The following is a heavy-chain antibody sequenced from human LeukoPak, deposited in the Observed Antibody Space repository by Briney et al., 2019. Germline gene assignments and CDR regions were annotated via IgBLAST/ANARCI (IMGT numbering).Heavy chain of an antibody. D-gene: IGHD6-19*01. CDR2: MNPNSGNT. CDR1: GYTFTSYD. Sequence: GASVKVSCKASGYTFTSYDINWVRQATGQGLEWMGWMNPNSGNTGYAQKFQGRVTMTRNTSISTAYMELSSLRSEDTAVYYCARNSGWYLGELWSAPGRGRYYFDYWGQGTLVTVSS. J-gene: IGHJ4*02. V-gene: IGHV1-8*01. CDR3: ARNSGWYLGELWSAPGRGRYYFDY.